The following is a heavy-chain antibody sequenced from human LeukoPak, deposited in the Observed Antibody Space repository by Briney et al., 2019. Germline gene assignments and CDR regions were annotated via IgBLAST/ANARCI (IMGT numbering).Heavy chain of an antibody. Sequence: PGGSLRLSCAASGFTFSSYAMHWVRQAPGKGLEWVAVISYDGSNKYYADSVKGRFTISRDNSKNTVYLQMNSLRAEDTAVYYCARDLDSYGSYWGQGTPVTVSS. CDR2: ISYDGSNK. J-gene: IGHJ4*02. D-gene: IGHD5-18*01. CDR3: ARDLDSYGSY. CDR1: GFTFSSYA. V-gene: IGHV3-30*14.